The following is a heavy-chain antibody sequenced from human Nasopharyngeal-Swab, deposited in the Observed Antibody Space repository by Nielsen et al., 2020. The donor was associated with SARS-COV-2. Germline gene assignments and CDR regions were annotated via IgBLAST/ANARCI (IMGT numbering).Heavy chain of an antibody. CDR2: ISPYNGNT. V-gene: IGHV1-18*01. CDR1: GYTFTTYA. Sequence: ASVKVSCKASGYTFTTYAMNWVRQAPGQGLEWMGWISPYNGNTNYAQKFQGRVTVTTDTSTSTAYLHVRSLRSDDTAIYYCARKLGAPRAWYFDLWGRGTPVTVSS. D-gene: IGHD1-26*01. J-gene: IGHJ2*01. CDR3: ARKLGAPRAWYFDL.